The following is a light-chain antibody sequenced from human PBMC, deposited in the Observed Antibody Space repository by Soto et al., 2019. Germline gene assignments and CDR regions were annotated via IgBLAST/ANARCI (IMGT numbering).Light chain of an antibody. J-gene: IGKJ4*01. CDR1: QGIGDT. V-gene: IGKV3-15*01. CDR2: DTS. Sequence: EILTKQSPATLSVSAGEGATISCRASQGIGDTLAWYQHKPGQTPKLLIYDTSTRATGVPARFSGSRSGTEFTLTISSLQSEDFAVYYCQQYNSWPLTFGGGTKVAIK. CDR3: QQYNSWPLT.